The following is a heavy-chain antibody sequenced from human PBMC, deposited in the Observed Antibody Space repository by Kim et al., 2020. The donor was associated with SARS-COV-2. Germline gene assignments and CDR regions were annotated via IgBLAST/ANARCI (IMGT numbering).Heavy chain of an antibody. CDR3: ARGARGAWYVDF. CDR1: GFTFSDHW. CDR2: IKFDGTTT. Sequence: GGSLRLSCAASGFTFSDHWMHWVRQAPGQGLVWVSRIKFDGTTTNYADSVKGRFTISRDNAKSTVYVQMNSLRAEDTAVYYCARGARGAWYVDFWGRGTLVTVSS. J-gene: IGHJ2*01. V-gene: IGHV3-74*01.